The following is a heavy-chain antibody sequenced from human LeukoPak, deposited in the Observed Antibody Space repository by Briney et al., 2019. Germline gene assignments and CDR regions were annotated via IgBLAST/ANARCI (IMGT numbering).Heavy chain of an antibody. D-gene: IGHD2-2*01. CDR3: ARSDCSSTSCYYY. Sequence: SCKASGYTFTSYDINWVRQAPGQGLEWMGWMNPNSGNTVYAQKFQGRVTITRNTSISTAYMELSSLRSEDTAVYYCARSDCSSTSCYYYWGQGTLVTVSS. CDR1: GYTFTSYD. CDR2: MNPNSGNT. V-gene: IGHV1-8*03. J-gene: IGHJ4*02.